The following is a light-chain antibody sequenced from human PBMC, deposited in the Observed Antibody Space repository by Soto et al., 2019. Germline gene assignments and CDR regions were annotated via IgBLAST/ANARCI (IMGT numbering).Light chain of an antibody. CDR1: QSFSNN. Sequence: EIVMTQSPATLSVSPGERATLSCRASQSFSNNLAWYQQKPGQAPRLLIYAASTRATGIPARFSGSGSGTEFTLTISSLQSEDFAIYYCQQYNNWPQTFGQGTKVEIK. V-gene: IGKV3-15*01. CDR2: AAS. J-gene: IGKJ1*01. CDR3: QQYNNWPQT.